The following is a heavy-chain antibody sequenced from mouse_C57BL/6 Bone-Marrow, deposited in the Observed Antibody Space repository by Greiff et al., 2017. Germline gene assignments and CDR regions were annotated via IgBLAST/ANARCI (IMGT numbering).Heavy chain of an antibody. CDR3: ARKPFYSLAMDY. J-gene: IGHJ4*01. D-gene: IGHD2-3*01. Sequence: VKLMESGPGLVAPSQSLSITCTVSGFSFTSYAISWVRQPPGKGLEWLGVIWTGGGTNYNSALKSRLSISKDNSKSQVFLKMNSLQTEDTARYDCARKPFYSLAMDYGGQGTSVTVSA. CDR1: GFSFTSYA. V-gene: IGHV2-9-1*01. CDR2: IWTGGGT.